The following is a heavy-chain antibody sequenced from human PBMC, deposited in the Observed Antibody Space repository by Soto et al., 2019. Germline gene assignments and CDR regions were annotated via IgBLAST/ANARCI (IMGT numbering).Heavy chain of an antibody. CDR2: LIPIFGTA. J-gene: IGHJ6*02. CDR3: ARDRYDYSSSWFRMDV. V-gene: IGHV1-69*01. CDR1: GGTFSSYA. D-gene: IGHD6-13*01. Sequence: QVQLVQSGAEVKKPGSSVKVSCKASGGTFSSYAISWVRQAPGQGLEWMGGLIPIFGTANYAQKFQGRVTITADESTSTAYMELSSLRSEDTAVYYCARDRYDYSSSWFRMDVWGQGTTVTVSS.